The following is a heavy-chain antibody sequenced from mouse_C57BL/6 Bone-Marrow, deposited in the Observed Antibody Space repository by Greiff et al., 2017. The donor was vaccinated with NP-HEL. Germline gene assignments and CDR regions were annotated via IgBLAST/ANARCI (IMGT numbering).Heavy chain of an antibody. D-gene: IGHD2-4*01. CDR3: ARGGVYDYDDYAMDY. CDR2: ISYDGSN. Sequence: DVKLQESGPGLVKPSQSLSLTCSVTGYSITSGYYWNWIRQFPGNKLEWMGYISYDGSNNYNPSLKNRISITRDTSKNQFFLKLKSVTTEDTATYYCARGGVYDYDDYAMDYWGQGTSVTVSS. J-gene: IGHJ4*01. CDR1: GYSITSGYY. V-gene: IGHV3-6*01.